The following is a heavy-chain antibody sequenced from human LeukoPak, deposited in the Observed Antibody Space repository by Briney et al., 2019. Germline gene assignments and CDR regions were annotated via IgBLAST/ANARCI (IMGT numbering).Heavy chain of an antibody. Sequence: PSETLSLTCSVSGVSISSYYWSWIRQPPGKGLEGIGYIYYGGSPNYNPSLKSRVTISVDTPKNQFSLKLTSVTAADTAVYFCARTVGSSGWTDYWGQGTLVTVSS. D-gene: IGHD6-19*01. CDR3: ARTVGSSGWTDY. J-gene: IGHJ4*02. V-gene: IGHV4-59*08. CDR2: IYYGGSP. CDR1: GVSISSYY.